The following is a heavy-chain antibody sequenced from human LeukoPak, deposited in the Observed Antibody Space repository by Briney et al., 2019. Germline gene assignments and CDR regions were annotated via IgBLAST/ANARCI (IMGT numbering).Heavy chain of an antibody. CDR3: ARDRGRDGYNYGDDAFDI. V-gene: IGHV4-59*01. D-gene: IGHD5-24*01. J-gene: IGHJ3*02. CDR2: ISYSGST. CDR1: GGSISSYY. Sequence: SETLSLTCTVSGGSISSYYWSWIRQPPGKGLEWIGYISYSGSTNYNPSLKSRVTISLDTSKNQFSLKLSSVTAADTAVYYCARDRGRDGYNYGDDAFDIWGQGTMVTVSS.